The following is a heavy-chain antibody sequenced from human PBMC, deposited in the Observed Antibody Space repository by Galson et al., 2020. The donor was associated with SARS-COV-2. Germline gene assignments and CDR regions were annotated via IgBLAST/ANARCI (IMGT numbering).Heavy chain of an antibody. CDR3: ARTTSYYDYVWGSLKPYGMDV. D-gene: IGHD3-16*01. J-gene: IGHJ6*02. CDR1: GFSLSNARMG. Sequence: KMSGPTLVKPTETLTLTCTVSGFSLSNARMGVSWIRQPPGKALEWLAHIILNDEKSYSTSLKSRLTIAKDNSKSQVVLTMTNMDPVDTATYYCARTTSYYDYVWGSLKPYGMDVWGQGTTVTVSS. CDR2: IILNDEK. V-gene: IGHV2-26*01.